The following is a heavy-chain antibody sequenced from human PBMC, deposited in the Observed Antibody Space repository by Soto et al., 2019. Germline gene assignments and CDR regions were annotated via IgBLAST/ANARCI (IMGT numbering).Heavy chain of an antibody. CDR1: GGSISSYY. J-gene: IGHJ4*02. V-gene: IGHV4-4*07. CDR3: ARALSSAAGLYFDF. D-gene: IGHD6-13*01. CDR2: IHTTDGT. Sequence: PSETLSLTCTVSGGSISSYYWSWIRQPAGKGMEWIGRIHTTDGTNYNPSLKSRVTMSIDTSNNQFSLKLSSLTAADTAVYYCARALSSAAGLYFDFWGQGTLGTVS.